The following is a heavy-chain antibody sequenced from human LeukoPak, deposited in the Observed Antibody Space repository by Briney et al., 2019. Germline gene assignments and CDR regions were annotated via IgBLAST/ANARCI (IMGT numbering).Heavy chain of an antibody. CDR2: IYYSGST. V-gene: IGHV4-59*01. CDR1: TRSISSYY. J-gene: IGHJ4*02. Sequence: SETLYLTCTLSTRSISSYYWSWIRHPPGKGLEWIGYIYYSGSTNYNPSIKSRVTMSVDTSKNQFSLKLSSVTAADTAVYYCARVRGYSYAASIDYWGQGTLVTVSS. D-gene: IGHD5-18*01. CDR3: ARVRGYSYAASIDY.